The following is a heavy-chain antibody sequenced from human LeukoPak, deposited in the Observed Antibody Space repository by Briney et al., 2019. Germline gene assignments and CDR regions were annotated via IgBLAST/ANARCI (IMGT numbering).Heavy chain of an antibody. Sequence: GSLLLSCAASGFILSTYVMSWVRQAPGKGLEWVSTISSSGGYTYFADSVKGRFTISRDNSKNTLYLQMNSLRAEDTAVYYCARSVSSRFTSPRRPYYFDSWGQGTLVTVSS. J-gene: IGHJ4*02. V-gene: IGHV3-23*01. D-gene: IGHD2-2*01. CDR1: GFILSTYV. CDR3: ARSVSSRFTSPRRPYYFDS. CDR2: ISSSGGYT.